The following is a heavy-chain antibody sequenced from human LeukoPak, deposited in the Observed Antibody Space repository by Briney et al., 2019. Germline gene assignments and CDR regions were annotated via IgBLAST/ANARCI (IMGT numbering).Heavy chain of an antibody. Sequence: SETQSLTCAVYVRPLRGYYWSWIRQPPGSGLEWIGEINHSASTNYNPSRKSRLPLSLDTAKNQFSLELRSVIAAASAMIYCASPGSSYKARNCFDPWGQGTLVTVSS. D-gene: IGHD3-10*01. CDR1: VRPLRGYY. V-gene: IGHV4-34*01. CDR3: ASPGSSYKARNCFDP. CDR2: INHSAST. J-gene: IGHJ5*02.